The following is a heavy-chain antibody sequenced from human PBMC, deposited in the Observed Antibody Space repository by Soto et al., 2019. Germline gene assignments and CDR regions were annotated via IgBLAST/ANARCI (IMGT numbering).Heavy chain of an antibody. CDR3: ARDSGPPRHDAFDI. J-gene: IGHJ3*02. D-gene: IGHD3-10*01. CDR2: TYYRSKWYN. V-gene: IGHV6-1*01. CDR1: GDSVSSHSAA. Sequence: LQTLSLTCAISGDSVSSHSAALNWIRQSPSRGLEWLGRTYYRSKWYNDYAVSVKSRITINPDTSKNQFSLQLNSVTPEDTAVYYCARDSGPPRHDAFDIWGQGTMVTVS.